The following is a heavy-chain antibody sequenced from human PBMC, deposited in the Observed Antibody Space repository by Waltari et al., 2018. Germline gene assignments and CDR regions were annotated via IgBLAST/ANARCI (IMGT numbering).Heavy chain of an antibody. Sequence: QLQLQESGPGLVKPSETLYLTCSVSGGSITNTKHYWGWIRQPPGQGLEWIGTMSYLGATYSSPSLKSRVTISRDTSTNQLSLKLGSVTAADTAMYYCATYIGASVGTAAFDVWGQGTMVTVSS. CDR1: GGSITNTKHY. CDR2: MSYLGAT. CDR3: ATYIGASVGTAAFDV. J-gene: IGHJ3*01. D-gene: IGHD5-12*01. V-gene: IGHV4-39*01.